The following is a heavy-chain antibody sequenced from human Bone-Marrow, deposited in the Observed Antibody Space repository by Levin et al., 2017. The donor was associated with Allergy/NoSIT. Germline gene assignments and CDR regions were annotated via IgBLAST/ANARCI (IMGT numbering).Heavy chain of an antibody. CDR1: GFTFSSHW. Sequence: GGSLRLSCAASGFTFSSHWMHWVRQAPGKGLVWVSRINSDGSSTSYADSVKGRFTISRDNAKNTLYLQMNSLRAEDTAVYYCARVTAYSSLPTWWFDPWGQGTLVTVSS. CDR2: INSDGSST. J-gene: IGHJ5*02. D-gene: IGHD6-6*01. V-gene: IGHV3-74*01. CDR3: ARVTAYSSLPTWWFDP.